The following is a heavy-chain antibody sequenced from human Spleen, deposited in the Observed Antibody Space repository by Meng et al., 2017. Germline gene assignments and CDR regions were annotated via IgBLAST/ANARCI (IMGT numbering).Heavy chain of an antibody. Sequence: ASVKVSCKASGYTFTNYAIYWVRQAPGQRLEWMGWSNTANGDTAYSQHLQDRITISRDTSASTADMELSSLRSEDTAVYYCTTENYEKSGYPRNWGQGTLVTVSS. CDR2: SNTANGDT. CDR3: TTENYEKSGYPRN. CDR1: GYTFTNYA. V-gene: IGHV1-3*02. J-gene: IGHJ1*01. D-gene: IGHD5-12*01.